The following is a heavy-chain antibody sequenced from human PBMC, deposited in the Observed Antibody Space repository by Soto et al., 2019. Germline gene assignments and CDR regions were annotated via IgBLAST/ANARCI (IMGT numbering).Heavy chain of an antibody. CDR3: ARGRRSGWYGY. Sequence: QVQLQQWGAGLLKPSETLSLTCAVYGGSFSGYYWSWIRQPPGKGLEWIGEINHSGSTNYNPSLKSRVTISVDTCKNQFSLKLSSVTAADTAVYYCARGRRSGWYGYWGQGTLVTVSS. J-gene: IGHJ4*02. V-gene: IGHV4-34*01. CDR2: INHSGST. D-gene: IGHD6-19*01. CDR1: GGSFSGYY.